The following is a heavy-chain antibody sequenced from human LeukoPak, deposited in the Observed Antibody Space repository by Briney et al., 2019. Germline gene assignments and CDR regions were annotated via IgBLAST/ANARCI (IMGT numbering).Heavy chain of an antibody. CDR3: ARTEAVAVAAVMDP. V-gene: IGHV4-39*07. CDR2: IYHSGST. CDR1: GDSISSSYYY. J-gene: IGHJ5*02. D-gene: IGHD6-19*01. Sequence: SETLSLTCTVSGDSISSSYYYWGWIRQPPGKGLEWIGEIYHSGSTNYNPSLKSRVTISVDKSKNQFSLKLSSVTAADTAVYYCARTEAVAVAAVMDPWGQGTLVTVSS.